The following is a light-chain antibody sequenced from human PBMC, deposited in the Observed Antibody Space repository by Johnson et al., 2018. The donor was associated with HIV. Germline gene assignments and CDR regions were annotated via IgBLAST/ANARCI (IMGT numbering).Light chain of an antibody. J-gene: IGLJ1*01. CDR3: GTWDSSLSAYV. CDR1: SSIIGRNY. V-gene: IGLV1-51*01. Sequence: QSVLTQPPSVSAAPGQKVTISCSGSSSIIGRNYVSWYQQLPGTAPKLLIFDNNKRPSGIPDRFSASKSGTSATLGITGLQTGDEADYYYGTWDSSLSAYVFGTGTKVTVL. CDR2: DNN.